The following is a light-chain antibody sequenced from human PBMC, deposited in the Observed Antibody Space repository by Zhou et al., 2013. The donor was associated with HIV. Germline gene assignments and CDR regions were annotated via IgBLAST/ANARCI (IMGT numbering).Light chain of an antibody. V-gene: IGKV1-33*01. Sequence: DIQMTQSPSSLSASVGDRVTITCQASQDISNFLNWYQQKPGKAPKLLIYDVSNLRAGVPSRFSGRGSGTHFSFTISSLQPEDTGTYYCQHYANFPGFGGGTKVEVK. CDR3: QHYANFPG. CDR2: DVS. J-gene: IGKJ4*01. CDR1: QDISNF.